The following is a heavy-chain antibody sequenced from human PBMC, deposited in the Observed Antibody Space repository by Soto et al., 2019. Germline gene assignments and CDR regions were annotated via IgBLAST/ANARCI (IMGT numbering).Heavy chain of an antibody. D-gene: IGHD3-3*01. CDR1: GGSVGSGAYY. J-gene: IGHJ3*02. CDR3: ARHDFYHRSFDI. CDR2: TLYSGRP. Sequence: LSLTCRVSGGSVGSGAYYWSWIRQPPGKGLEWIGYTLYSGRPNYNPSLQSLQSRVTISVDTSRNQFSLRLTSVTAADTALYYCARHDFYHRSFDIWGQGTLVTVSS. V-gene: IGHV4-61*08.